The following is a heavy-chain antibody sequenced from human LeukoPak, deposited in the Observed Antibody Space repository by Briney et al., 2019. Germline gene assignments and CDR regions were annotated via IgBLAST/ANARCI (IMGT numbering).Heavy chain of an antibody. D-gene: IGHD4-11*01. CDR3: ARDLAGYSNYGDY. V-gene: IGHV3-7*01. CDR1: GFTFSSYW. CDR2: IKQDGSEK. J-gene: IGHJ4*02. Sequence: PRGSLRLSCAASGFTFSSYWMSWVRQAPGKGLEWVANIKQDGSEKYYVDSVKGRFTISRDNAKNSLYLQMNSLRAEDTAVYYCARDLAGYSNYGDYWGQGTLVTVSS.